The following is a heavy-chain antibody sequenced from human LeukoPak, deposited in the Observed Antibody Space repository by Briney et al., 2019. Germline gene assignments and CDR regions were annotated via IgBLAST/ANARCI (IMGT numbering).Heavy chain of an antibody. D-gene: IGHD1-1*01. J-gene: IGHJ6*02. CDR1: GYTFTSYD. Sequence: ASVKVSCKASGYTFTSYDINWVRQATGQGLEWMGWMNPNSGNTGYAQKFQGRVTMTRNTSISTAYMELSSLRSEDTAVYYCARGVNWNDWFYYYYGMDVWGQGTTVTVSS. CDR3: ARGVNWNDWFYYYYGMDV. V-gene: IGHV1-8*01. CDR2: MNPNSGNT.